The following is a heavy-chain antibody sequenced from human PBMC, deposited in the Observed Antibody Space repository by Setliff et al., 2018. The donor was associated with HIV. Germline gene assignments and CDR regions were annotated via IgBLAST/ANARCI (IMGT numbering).Heavy chain of an antibody. Sequence: GESLKISCMGSGYSFTTYWITWVRQMPGKGLEWMGRIDPSDSYTDYSQSFHGHVTLSVDRSINTAYLQWISLKASDTAMYYCARVGPGHRDGKIYDTFDIWGQGTLVTVSS. CDR1: GYSFTTYW. CDR3: ARVGPGHRDGKIYDTFDI. V-gene: IGHV5-10-1*01. D-gene: IGHD5-12*01. J-gene: IGHJ3*02. CDR2: IDPSDSYT.